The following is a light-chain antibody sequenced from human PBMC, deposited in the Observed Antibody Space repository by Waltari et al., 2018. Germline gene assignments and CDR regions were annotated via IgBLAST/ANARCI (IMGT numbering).Light chain of an antibody. CDR2: EVT. Sequence: QSALTQPPSASGSPGQSVTISCTGTSSDAGGYNYVSWYQRHPGKAPKLMISEVTKRPSGVPDRFSGSKSGNTASLTVSGLQAEDEADYYCSSYAGSNNLVFGGGTKLTVL. J-gene: IGLJ2*01. V-gene: IGLV2-8*01. CDR3: SSYAGSNNLV. CDR1: SSDAGGYNY.